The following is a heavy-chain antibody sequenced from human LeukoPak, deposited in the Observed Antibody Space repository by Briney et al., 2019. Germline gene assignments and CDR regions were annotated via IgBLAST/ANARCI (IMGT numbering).Heavy chain of an antibody. CDR2: IYYSGST. V-gene: IGHV4-31*03. CDR3: ARDPGGQGVGDAFDI. CDR1: GGSISSGVYY. D-gene: IGHD3-16*01. J-gene: IGHJ3*02. Sequence: TLSLTGTVSGGSISSGVYYWSWIRQHPGKGLEWIGYIYYSGSTYYNPSLKSRVTISVDTSKNQFSLKLSSVTAADTAVYYCARDPGGQGVGDAFDIWGQGTMVTVSS.